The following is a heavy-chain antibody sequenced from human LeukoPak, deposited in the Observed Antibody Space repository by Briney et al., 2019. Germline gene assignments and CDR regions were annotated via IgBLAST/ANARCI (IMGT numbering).Heavy chain of an antibody. CDR2: ISWNSGSI. J-gene: IGHJ4*02. Sequence: GGSLRLSCAASGFTFSSYSMNWVRQAPGKGLEWVSGISWNSGSIGYADSVKGRFTISRDNAKNSLYLQMNSLRAEDTALYYCAKDEGPNWGQGTLVTVSS. CDR1: GFTFSSYS. V-gene: IGHV3-9*01. CDR3: AKDEGPN.